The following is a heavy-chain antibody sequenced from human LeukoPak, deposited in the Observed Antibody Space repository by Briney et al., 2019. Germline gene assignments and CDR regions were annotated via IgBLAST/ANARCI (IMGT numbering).Heavy chain of an antibody. J-gene: IGHJ4*02. Sequence: GGSLRLSCAASGFTFSTYAMSWVRQAPGKGLEWVSVISGRGGSTSYADSVKGRFTISRDNSKNTLYLQMNSLRAEDTAVYYCAKDWGYGSGSYYPAYWGQGTLVTVPS. CDR1: GFTFSTYA. D-gene: IGHD3-10*01. CDR3: AKDWGYGSGSYYPAY. V-gene: IGHV3-23*01. CDR2: ISGRGGST.